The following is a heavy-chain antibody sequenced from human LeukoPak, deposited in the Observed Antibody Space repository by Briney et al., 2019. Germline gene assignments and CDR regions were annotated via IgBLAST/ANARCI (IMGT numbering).Heavy chain of an antibody. CDR2: IYYSGST. D-gene: IGHD4-17*01. J-gene: IGHJ6*02. Sequence: SETLSLTCTVSGGSISSSSYYWGWIRQPPGKGLEWIGSIYYSGSTYYNPSLKSRVTMSVDTSKNQFSLKLSSVTAADTAVYYCAREDPQTTVPEGMDVWGHGTTVIVSS. CDR1: GGSISSSSYY. V-gene: IGHV4-39*07. CDR3: AREDPQTTVPEGMDV.